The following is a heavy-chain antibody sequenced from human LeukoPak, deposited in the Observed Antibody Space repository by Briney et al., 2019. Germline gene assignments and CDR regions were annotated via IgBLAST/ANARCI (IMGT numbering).Heavy chain of an antibody. V-gene: IGHV1-46*01. CDR1: GYTFTSYY. CDR2: ISPSGGST. J-gene: IGHJ5*02. Sequence: ASVKVSCKASGYTFTSYYMHWVRQAPGQGLEWMGIISPSGGSTSYAQKFQGRVTMTRDTSTSTVYMELSSLRSEDTAVYYCARRRLKGGFFDPWGQGTLVTVSS. CDR3: ARRRLKGGFFDP. D-gene: IGHD3-16*01.